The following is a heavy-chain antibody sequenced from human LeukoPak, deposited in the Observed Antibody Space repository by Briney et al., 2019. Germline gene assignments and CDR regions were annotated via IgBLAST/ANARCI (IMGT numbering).Heavy chain of an antibody. CDR1: RGTFSSYA. V-gene: IGHV1-69*13. CDR2: IIPIFGTA. J-gene: IGHJ4*02. CDR3: ARRGPHYYDSSGYFDFDY. Sequence: SAVKVSCKASRGTFSSYAISWVRQAPRQGLEWMGGIIPIFGTANYAQKFQGRVTITAYESTSTAYMALSSLRSEDTAVYYCARRGPHYYDSSGYFDFDYWGQGTLVTVSS. D-gene: IGHD3-22*01.